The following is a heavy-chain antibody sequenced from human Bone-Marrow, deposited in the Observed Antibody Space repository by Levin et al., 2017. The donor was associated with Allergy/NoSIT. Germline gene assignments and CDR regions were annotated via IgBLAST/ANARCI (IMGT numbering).Heavy chain of an antibody. J-gene: IGHJ4*02. CDR2: ISDGGSYD. V-gene: IGHV3-30*18. CDR3: TKDQSGCSGGTCVYGTDY. CDR1: GFTFSDYG. Sequence: GESLKISCAASGFTFSDYGMHWVRQAPGKGLEWVALISDGGSYDYYADSVKGRFTIFRDNSENTLYLQMNSLRPEDTAVYYCTKDQSGCSGGTCVYGTDYWGQGILVTVSS. D-gene: IGHD2-15*01.